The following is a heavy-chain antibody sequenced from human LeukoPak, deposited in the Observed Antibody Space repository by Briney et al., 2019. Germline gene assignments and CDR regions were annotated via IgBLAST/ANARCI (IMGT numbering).Heavy chain of an antibody. V-gene: IGHV4-34*01. CDR3: ARGRLLWFGGSYYYYGMDV. J-gene: IGHJ6*02. CDR2: ISHSGST. D-gene: IGHD3-10*01. Sequence: SETLSLTCAVYGGSFSGYYWSWIRQPPGKGLEWIGEISHSGSTNYNPSLKSRVTISVDTSKNQFSLKLSSVTAADTAVYYCARGRLLWFGGSYYYYGMDVWGQGTTVTVSS. CDR1: GGSFSGYY.